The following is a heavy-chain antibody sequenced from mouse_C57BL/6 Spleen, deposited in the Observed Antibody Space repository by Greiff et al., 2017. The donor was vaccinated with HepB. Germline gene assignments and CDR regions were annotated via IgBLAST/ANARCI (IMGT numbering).Heavy chain of an antibody. CDR3: ARWGRDRAFDY. J-gene: IGHJ2*01. V-gene: IGHV1-54*01. CDR1: GYAFTNYL. CDR2: INPGSGGT. D-gene: IGHD2-13*01. Sequence: QVQLQQSGAELVRPGTSVKVSCKASGYAFTNYLIEWVKQRPGQGLEWIGVINPGSGGTNYNEKFKGKATLTADKSSSTAYMQLSSLTSEDSAVYFCARWGRDRAFDYWGQGTTLTVSS.